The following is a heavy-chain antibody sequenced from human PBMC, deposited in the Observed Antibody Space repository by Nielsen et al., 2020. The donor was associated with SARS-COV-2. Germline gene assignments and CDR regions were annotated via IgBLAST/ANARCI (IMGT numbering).Heavy chain of an antibody. Sequence: GESLKISCAASGFTFSSYAMHWVRQAPGKGLEWVAVISYDGSNKYYADSVKGRFTISRDNSKNTLYLQMNSLRAEDTAVYYCARDLAREVVPAAIGYWGQGTLVTVSS. J-gene: IGHJ4*02. D-gene: IGHD2-2*01. CDR2: ISYDGSNK. CDR3: ARDLAREVVPAAIGY. V-gene: IGHV3-30-3*01. CDR1: GFTFSSYA.